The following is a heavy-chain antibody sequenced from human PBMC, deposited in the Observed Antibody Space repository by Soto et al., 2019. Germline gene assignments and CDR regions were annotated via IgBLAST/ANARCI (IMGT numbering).Heavy chain of an antibody. CDR3: ARDQEFSITIFGVVRAPHYYYYGMDV. J-gene: IGHJ6*02. Sequence: PGGSLRLSFAASEFTFSSYSMNWVRQAPGKGLEWVSSISSSSSYIYYADSVKGRFTISRDNAKNSLYLQMNSLRAEDTAVYYCARDQEFSITIFGVVRAPHYYYYGMDVWGQGTTVTVSS. D-gene: IGHD3-3*01. CDR2: ISSSSSYI. CDR1: EFTFSSYS. V-gene: IGHV3-21*01.